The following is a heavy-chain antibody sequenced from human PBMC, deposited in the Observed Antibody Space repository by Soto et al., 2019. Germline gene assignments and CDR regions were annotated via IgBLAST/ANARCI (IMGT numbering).Heavy chain of an antibody. CDR1: GFTFSSYW. CDR2: IKQDGSEK. Sequence: GGSLRLSCAASGFTFSSYWMSWVRQAPGKGLEWVANIKQDGSEKYYVDSVKGRFTISRDNAKNSLYLQMNSLRAEDTAVYYCARDSSSGWYLPYYYYMDVWGKGTTVTVSS. J-gene: IGHJ6*03. CDR3: ARDSSSGWYLPYYYYMDV. D-gene: IGHD6-19*01. V-gene: IGHV3-7*01.